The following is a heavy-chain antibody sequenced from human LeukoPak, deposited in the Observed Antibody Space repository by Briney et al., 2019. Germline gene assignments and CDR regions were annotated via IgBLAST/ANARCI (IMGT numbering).Heavy chain of an antibody. D-gene: IGHD3-3*01. Sequence: SETLSLTCTVSGGSISSSSYYWGWIRQPPGKGLEWIGSIYYSGSTYYNPSLKSRVTISVDTSKNQFSLKLSSVTAADTAVYYCARARAITIWYYFDYWGQGTLVTVSS. J-gene: IGHJ4*02. CDR1: GGSISSSSYY. V-gene: IGHV4-39*07. CDR3: ARARAITIWYYFDY. CDR2: IYYSGST.